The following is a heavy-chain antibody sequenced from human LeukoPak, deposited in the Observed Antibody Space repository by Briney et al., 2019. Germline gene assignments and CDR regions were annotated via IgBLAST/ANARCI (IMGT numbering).Heavy chain of an antibody. D-gene: IGHD2-15*01. V-gene: IGHV3-23*01. J-gene: IGHJ4*02. Sequence: GGSLRLPCRASGFTFSNYAMSWVRQAPGKGLEWVSTISGSGVSTYYADSFKGRFTISRDNSNNTLYLQMNSLRAEDTAIYHCAKKTSGGSPLRTFFDYWGQGTLVTVSS. CDR1: GFTFSNYA. CDR2: ISGSGVST. CDR3: AKKTSGGSPLRTFFDY.